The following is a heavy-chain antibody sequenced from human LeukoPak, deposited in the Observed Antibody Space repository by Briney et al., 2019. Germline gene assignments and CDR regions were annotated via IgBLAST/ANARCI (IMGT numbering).Heavy chain of an antibody. V-gene: IGHV3-30*03. CDR2: MSYDGSNK. CDR1: GFTFSSYG. Sequence: GGSLRLSCAASGFTFSSYGMHWVRQAPGKGLEWVAVMSYDGSNKYYADSVKGRFTISRDNSKNTLYLQMNSLRAEDTAVYYCARYPLDCGGDCYSFYMDVWGKGTTVTVSS. D-gene: IGHD2-21*02. CDR3: ARYPLDCGGDCYSFYMDV. J-gene: IGHJ6*03.